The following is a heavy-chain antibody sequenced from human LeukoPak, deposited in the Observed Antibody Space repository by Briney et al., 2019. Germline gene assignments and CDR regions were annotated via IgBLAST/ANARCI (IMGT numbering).Heavy chain of an antibody. CDR1: GFIFSSYW. CDR2: NNDGSIT. V-gene: IGHV3-74*01. Sequence: GGSLRLSCAASGFIFSSYWMDWIRQAPGKGLVWVSRNNDGSITTYADSVKGRFTISRDNAKNTLYLQMNSLRAEDTAVYYCAKTHDFWSGYYGMTFDYWGQGTLVTVSS. J-gene: IGHJ4*02. CDR3: AKTHDFWSGYYGMTFDY. D-gene: IGHD3-3*01.